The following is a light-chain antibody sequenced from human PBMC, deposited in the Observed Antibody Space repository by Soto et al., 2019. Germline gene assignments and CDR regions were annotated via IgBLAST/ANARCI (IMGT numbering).Light chain of an antibody. J-gene: IGLJ1*01. Sequence: QSALTQPASVSGSPGQSITISCTGSNSDVGSYNLVSWYQQSPGKAPKLIIYEDSQRPSGISTRFSGSKSGNTASLTISGLQAEDEADYYCCSYVGNPSYFFGTGTKLTVL. V-gene: IGLV2-23*01. CDR3: CSYVGNPSYF. CDR2: EDS. CDR1: NSDVGSYNL.